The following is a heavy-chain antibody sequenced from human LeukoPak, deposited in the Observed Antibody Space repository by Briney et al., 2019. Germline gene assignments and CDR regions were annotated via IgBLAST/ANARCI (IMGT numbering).Heavy chain of an antibody. Sequence: SQTLSLTCGISGDSVSSNNAAWNWIRQSPSRGLEWLGRTYYRSKWYNDYAVTVKSRITINPDTSKNQFSLQLNSVTPDDTVVYYCARAQGVSGMNWFDPWGQGTLVAVSS. CDR3: ARAQGVSGMNWFDP. D-gene: IGHD2-8*01. J-gene: IGHJ5*02. CDR1: GDSVSSNNAA. V-gene: IGHV6-1*01. CDR2: TYYRSKWYN.